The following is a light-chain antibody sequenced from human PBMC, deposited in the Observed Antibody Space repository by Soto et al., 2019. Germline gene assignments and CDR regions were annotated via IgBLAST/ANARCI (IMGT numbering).Light chain of an antibody. CDR1: QNVNSN. CDR2: GAS. Sequence: EIVMTQSPATLSVSPGERATLSCRASQNVNSNLAWYQQKPGQAPRLLMYGASTRATGIPARFSGSGSGTEFILTISSLQSEDFAFYYCQQYNDWPWTFGQGTKVEIK. CDR3: QQYNDWPWT. V-gene: IGKV3-15*01. J-gene: IGKJ1*01.